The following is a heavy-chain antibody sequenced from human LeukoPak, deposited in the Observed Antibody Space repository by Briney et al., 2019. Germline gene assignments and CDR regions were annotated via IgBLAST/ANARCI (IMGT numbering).Heavy chain of an antibody. V-gene: IGHV1-18*04. J-gene: IGHJ4*02. CDR1: GYTFTDYY. CDR3: ASKGQDSSGYFFDY. D-gene: IGHD3-22*01. Sequence: ASVKVSCKVSGYTFTDYYMHWVQQAPGQGLEWMGWISAYNGNTNYAQKLQGRVTMTTDTSTSTAYMELRSLRSDDTAVYYCASKGQDSSGYFFDYWGQGTLVTVSS. CDR2: ISAYNGNT.